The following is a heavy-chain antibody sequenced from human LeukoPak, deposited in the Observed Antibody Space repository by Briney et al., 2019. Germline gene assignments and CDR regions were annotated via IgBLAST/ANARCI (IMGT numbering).Heavy chain of an antibody. CDR3: ARLLSGSYYPGN. CDR2: IYPGDSDT. D-gene: IGHD1-26*01. Sequence: GESLKISCKGSGCRFTTYWIGWGRQMPGKGREGMGIIYPGDSDTRYSASFEGQVTISADKCSSTAYLQWSSLKASDTAMYYCARLLSGSYYPGNWGQGTLVTVSS. J-gene: IGHJ4*02. V-gene: IGHV5-51*01. CDR1: GCRFTTYW.